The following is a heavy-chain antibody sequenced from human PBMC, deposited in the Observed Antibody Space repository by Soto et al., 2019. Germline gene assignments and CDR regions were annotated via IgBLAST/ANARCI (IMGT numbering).Heavy chain of an antibody. V-gene: IGHV3-21*01. CDR3: ARDRDSSGWYVRDRDYYGMGV. CDR1: GFTFSSYS. J-gene: IGHJ6*02. CDR2: INSSSSYI. D-gene: IGHD6-19*01. Sequence: SLRLCCAASGFTFSSYSMNWVRQAPGKVLEWVSSINSSSSYIYHADSVKRRFTIPRDNAKTSLYLQMNSLRAEDTAVYYCARDRDSSGWYVRDRDYYGMGVWGQGTTVTVSS.